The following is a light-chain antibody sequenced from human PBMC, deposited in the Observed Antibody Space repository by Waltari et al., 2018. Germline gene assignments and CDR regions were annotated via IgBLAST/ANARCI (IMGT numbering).Light chain of an antibody. CDR3: SSYSTSDTLVV. J-gene: IGLJ2*01. CDR1: SSDIGGYDF. V-gene: IGLV2-14*01. CDR2: EVT. Sequence: QSALTQPASVSGSPGQSITMSCTGTSSDIGGYDFVSWYQQHPGNTPKHMIYEVTNRPSGVSNRFSGSKSGNTASLTISGLQAEDEGDYYCSSYSTSDTLVVFGGGTKLTVL.